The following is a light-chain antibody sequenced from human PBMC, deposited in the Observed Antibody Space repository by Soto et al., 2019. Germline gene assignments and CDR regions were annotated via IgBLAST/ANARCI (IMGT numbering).Light chain of an antibody. V-gene: IGKV3-15*01. CDR2: GAS. Sequence: ETVMPQSPATLSVSPGERATLSCRASHSVSSNLAWYQQKPGQAPRLLIYGASTRATGIPARFSGSGSGTEFTLTISSLQSEDFAVYYCQQYNNWPPWTFGQGTKVDIK. CDR3: QQYNNWPPWT. J-gene: IGKJ1*01. CDR1: HSVSSN.